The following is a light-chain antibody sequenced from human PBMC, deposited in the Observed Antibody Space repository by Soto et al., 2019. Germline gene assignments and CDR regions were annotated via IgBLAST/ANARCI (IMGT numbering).Light chain of an antibody. J-gene: IGKJ5*01. V-gene: IGKV3-20*01. CDR2: ATS. CDR1: QTVNSDY. Sequence: EIVLTQSPGTLSLSPGETATLSCRASQTVNSDYLAWFQQRPGQAPRLLIFATSRRATDIPDRFSGSGSGTDFTLAIRRLEPEDFAVYYCQQYGNSPITFGQGTRLEI. CDR3: QQYGNSPIT.